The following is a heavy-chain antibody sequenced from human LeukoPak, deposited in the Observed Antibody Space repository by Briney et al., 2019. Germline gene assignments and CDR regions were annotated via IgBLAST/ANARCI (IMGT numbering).Heavy chain of an antibody. Sequence: PGGSLRLSCAASGLTFSSYGMHWVRQAPGKGLEWVAVISYDGSNKYYADSVKGRFTISRDNSKNTLYLQMNSLRAEDTAVYYCAKDGSGYCSSTSCYTRRREYYMDVWGKGTTVTVSS. J-gene: IGHJ6*03. D-gene: IGHD2-2*02. V-gene: IGHV3-30*18. CDR1: GLTFSSYG. CDR3: AKDGSGYCSSTSCYTRRREYYMDV. CDR2: ISYDGSNK.